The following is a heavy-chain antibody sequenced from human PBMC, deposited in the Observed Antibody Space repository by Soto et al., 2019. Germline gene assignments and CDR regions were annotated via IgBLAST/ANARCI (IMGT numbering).Heavy chain of an antibody. D-gene: IGHD2-21*01. CDR1: GFTFSSYW. V-gene: IGHV3-7*01. CDR3: ARDSDPAYCGGDCYDY. J-gene: IGHJ4*02. Sequence: GVSLRLSCAASGFTFSSYWMSWVRQAPGKGLEWVANIKQDGSEKYYVDSVKGRFTISRDNAKNSLYLQMNSLRAEDTAVYYCARDSDPAYCGGDCYDYWGQGTLVTVSS. CDR2: IKQDGSEK.